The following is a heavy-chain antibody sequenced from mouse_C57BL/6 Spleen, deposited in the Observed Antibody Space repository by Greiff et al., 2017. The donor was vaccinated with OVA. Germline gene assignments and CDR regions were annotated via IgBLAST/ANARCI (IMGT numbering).Heavy chain of an antibody. Sequence: VHVKQSGTVLARPGASVKMSCKTSGYTFTSYWMHWVKQRPGQGLEWIGAIYPGNGDTSYNQKFKGKAKLTAVTSASTAYMELSSLTNEDSAVYYCTIYYYGSSEIAYWGQGTLVTVSA. V-gene: IGHV1-5*01. CDR3: TIYYYGSSEIAY. J-gene: IGHJ3*01. CDR1: GYTFTSYW. D-gene: IGHD1-1*01. CDR2: IYPGNGDT.